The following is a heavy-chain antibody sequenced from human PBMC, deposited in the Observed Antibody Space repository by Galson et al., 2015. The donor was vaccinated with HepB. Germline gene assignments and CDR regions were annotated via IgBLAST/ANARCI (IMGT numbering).Heavy chain of an antibody. Sequence: TLSLTCAVSGGSISSGGYSWSWIRQPPGKGLEWIGYIYHSGSTYYNPSLKSRVTISVDRSKNQFSLKLSSVTAADTAVYYCARGGWDYGEGRGAFDIWGQGTMVTVSS. CDR1: GGSISSGGYS. V-gene: IGHV4-30-2*01. CDR2: IYHSGST. J-gene: IGHJ3*02. D-gene: IGHD4-17*01. CDR3: ARGGWDYGEGRGAFDI.